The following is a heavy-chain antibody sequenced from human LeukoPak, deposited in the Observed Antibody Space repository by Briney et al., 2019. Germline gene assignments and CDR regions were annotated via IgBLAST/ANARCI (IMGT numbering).Heavy chain of an antibody. CDR1: GFTFDSYA. CDR2: ISYDGSNQ. CDR3: ARDSVIHYYYGMDV. D-gene: IGHD2/OR15-2a*01. V-gene: IGHV3-30*04. Sequence: GMSLRLSCAASGFTFDSYAMYWVRQAPGKGLECVAVISYDGSNQYYADSVKGRFTISRDKSKNTLYVQMNSLRAEDTAVYYCARDSVIHYYYGMDVWGQGTTVTVSS. J-gene: IGHJ6*02.